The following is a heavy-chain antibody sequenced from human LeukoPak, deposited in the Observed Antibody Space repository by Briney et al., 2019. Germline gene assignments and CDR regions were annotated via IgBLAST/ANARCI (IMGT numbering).Heavy chain of an antibody. CDR1: GFTFSNYA. Sequence: PGGSLRLSCAASGFTFSNYAMTWVRQAPGKGLEWVSTISAAAGSTYYADSVKGRFTISRDNSKNTLYLKMNSLRAEDTAVYYCAKSPPGAAADYWGQGTLVTVSS. V-gene: IGHV3-23*01. CDR3: AKSPPGAAADY. J-gene: IGHJ4*02. CDR2: ISAAAGST. D-gene: IGHD6-13*01.